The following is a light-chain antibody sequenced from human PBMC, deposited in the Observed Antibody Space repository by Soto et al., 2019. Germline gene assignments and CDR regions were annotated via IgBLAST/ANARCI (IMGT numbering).Light chain of an antibody. V-gene: IGKV1-5*01. CDR1: QSISIW. CDR2: DAS. J-gene: IGKJ1*01. Sequence: DIQMTQSPSTLSASVGDRVTITCRASQSISIWLAWYQQKPGKAPKLLIYDASSLESGVPSRFSCSGSGTEFTLTSSRLQPDDFAGYYCQQYNSYSGTFGQGTKVEIK. CDR3: QQYNSYSGT.